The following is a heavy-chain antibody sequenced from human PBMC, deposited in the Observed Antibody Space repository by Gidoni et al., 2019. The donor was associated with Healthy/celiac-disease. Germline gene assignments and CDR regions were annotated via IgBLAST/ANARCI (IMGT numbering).Heavy chain of an antibody. CDR2: IDWDDDK. V-gene: IGHV2-70*01. Sequence: QVTLRESGPALVKPTQTLTLTCTFSGFSLSTSGMCVSWIRQPPGKALEWLALIDWDDDKYYSTSLKTRLTISKDTSKNQVVLTMTNMDPVDTATYYCARARSSGYYRYYYGMDVWGQGTTVTVSS. CDR3: ARARSSGYYRYYYGMDV. D-gene: IGHD3-22*01. J-gene: IGHJ6*02. CDR1: GFSLSTSGMC.